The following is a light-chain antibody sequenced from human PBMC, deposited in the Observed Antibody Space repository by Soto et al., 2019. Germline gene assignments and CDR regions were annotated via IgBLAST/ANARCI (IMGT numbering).Light chain of an antibody. J-gene: IGKJ1*01. CDR2: AAS. V-gene: IGKV3-15*01. CDR3: QRDNDWPRT. CDR1: QSISTN. Sequence: ESVVTQFPDPLSVPPGETATPSGRPSQSISTNLAWYQQSPGQAPRLLIHAASTQAPGIPRRSSGSGSGREFTLNIRGLQSEDFAVYFCQRDNDWPRTFGRGIEVEIK.